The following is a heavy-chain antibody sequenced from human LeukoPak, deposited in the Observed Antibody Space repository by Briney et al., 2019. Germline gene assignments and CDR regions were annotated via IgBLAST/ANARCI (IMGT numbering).Heavy chain of an antibody. Sequence: EASVKVSCKASGYTFTKHGISWVRQAPGQGLEWMGGIIPIFGTANYAQKFQGRVTITADESTSTAYMELSSLRSEDTAVYYCAREGDSSGYYYFDYWGQGTLVTVSS. J-gene: IGHJ4*02. CDR1: GYTFTKHG. CDR2: IIPIFGTA. D-gene: IGHD3-22*01. CDR3: AREGDSSGYYYFDY. V-gene: IGHV1-69*13.